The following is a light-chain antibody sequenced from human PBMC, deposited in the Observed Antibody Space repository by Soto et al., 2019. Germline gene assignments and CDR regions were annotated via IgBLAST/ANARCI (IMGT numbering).Light chain of an antibody. J-gene: IGKJ1*01. V-gene: IGKV1-16*01. CDR2: AAS. CDR1: QTISKY. Sequence: DIQMTQSPSSLSASVGDRVTITCRSSQTISKYLSWYQQKPGKAPKLLIYAASNLQSGVPSRFSGSGSGTEFTLTICSLQPDDFATYYCQHYNIYSEAFGQGTKVDIK. CDR3: QHYNIYSEA.